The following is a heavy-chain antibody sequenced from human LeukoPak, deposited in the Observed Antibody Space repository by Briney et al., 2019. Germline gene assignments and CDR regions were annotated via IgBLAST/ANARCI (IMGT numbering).Heavy chain of an antibody. CDR2: INPDSGGT. CDR1: GYTITGYY. J-gene: IGHJ4*02. V-gene: IGHV1-2*04. CDR3: ARARGAFSMLIIQQPAHFDY. Sequence: ASVKVSCKASGYTITGYYMHWVRQAPGQGLEWMGRINPDSGGTNYAQKFQGWVTLTRDTSISTAYMELTSLKSDDTAVYYCARARGAFSMLIIQQPAHFDYWGQGTLVTVSS. D-gene: IGHD2-8*01.